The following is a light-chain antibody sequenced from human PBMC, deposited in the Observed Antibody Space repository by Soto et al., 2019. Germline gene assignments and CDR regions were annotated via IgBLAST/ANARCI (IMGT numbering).Light chain of an antibody. CDR2: PAS. Sequence: DIQMTQSPSTLSASVGDRITITCLARQTISNSLNWYQQKTGQAPKVLIYPASSLQSGVPSRFSGSGSGTDFTLTISSLQPEDFAPYYCQQTYSNPQTFGQGTKVDIK. V-gene: IGKV1-39*01. CDR3: QQTYSNPQT. J-gene: IGKJ1*01. CDR1: QTISNS.